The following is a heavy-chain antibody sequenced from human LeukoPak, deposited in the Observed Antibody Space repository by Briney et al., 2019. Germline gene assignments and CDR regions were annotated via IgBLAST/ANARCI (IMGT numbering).Heavy chain of an antibody. CDR2: IHYKGST. Sequence: SETLSLTCTISGDSINGHYWSWIRQPPGKRLEWIGDIHYKGSTNYNLSLKSRVTISVDTSKNHLSLNLTSVLAADTAIYYCARRHTGWNYCDYWGQAILVTVSA. CDR3: ARRHTGWNYCDY. D-gene: IGHD6-19*01. V-gene: IGHV4-59*08. J-gene: IGHJ4*02. CDR1: GDSINGHY.